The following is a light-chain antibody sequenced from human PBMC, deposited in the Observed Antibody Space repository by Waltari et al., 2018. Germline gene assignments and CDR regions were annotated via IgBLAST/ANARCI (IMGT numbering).Light chain of an antibody. Sequence: EIVLTQSPGTLSLSPGERAIVACRASQSVGRTLAWYQQKPGQAPRLLIYGASNRATGIPDRFIGSGSGTEFSLPISGLEPEDSAVYYCQHYLRLPVAFGQGTKVEIK. CDR2: GAS. J-gene: IGKJ1*01. CDR3: QHYLRLPVA. V-gene: IGKV3-20*01. CDR1: QSVGRT.